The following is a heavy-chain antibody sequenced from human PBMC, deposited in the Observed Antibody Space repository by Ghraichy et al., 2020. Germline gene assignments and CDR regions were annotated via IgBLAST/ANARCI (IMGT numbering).Heavy chain of an antibody. CDR3: ARGSGYYDSSGRTYYFDY. CDR2: INHSGST. Sequence: ESLNISCAVYGGSFSGYYWSWIRQPPGKGLEWIGEINHSGSTNYNPSLKSRVTISVDTSKNQFSLKLSSVTAADTAVYYCARGSGYYDSSGRTYYFDYWGQGTLVTVSS. CDR1: GGSFSGYY. V-gene: IGHV4-34*01. D-gene: IGHD3-22*01. J-gene: IGHJ4*02.